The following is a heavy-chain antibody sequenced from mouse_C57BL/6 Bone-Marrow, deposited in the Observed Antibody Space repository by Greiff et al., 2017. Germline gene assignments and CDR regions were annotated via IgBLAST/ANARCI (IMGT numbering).Heavy chain of an antibody. J-gene: IGHJ3*01. CDR3: AIAYPWFAY. CDR2: IWSGGST. Sequence: VQLQQSGPGLVQPSQCLSITCTASGFSLTSYGVHWVRQSPGKGLEWLGVIWSGGSTDYNEAFMSRLSITTDNSKSKVFCKMNSLQADDTAIYYCAIAYPWFAYWGQVTLVTVSA. CDR1: GFSLTSYG. V-gene: IGHV2-5*01.